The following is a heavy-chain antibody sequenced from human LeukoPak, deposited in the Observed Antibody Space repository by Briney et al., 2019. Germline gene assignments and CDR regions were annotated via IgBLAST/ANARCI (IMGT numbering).Heavy chain of an antibody. V-gene: IGHV3-30*03. CDR1: GFTFTSYG. D-gene: IGHD3-10*01. Sequence: GGSLRLSCAASGFTFTSYGMHWVRQAPGKGLEWVALITYDGYCKYYSDSVKGRFTISSDTSKNTMYLQMNSLRAEDTAVYYCARDLSPVVRASPMGYWGQGTLVTVSS. CDR2: ITYDGYCK. J-gene: IGHJ4*02. CDR3: ARDLSPVVRASPMGY.